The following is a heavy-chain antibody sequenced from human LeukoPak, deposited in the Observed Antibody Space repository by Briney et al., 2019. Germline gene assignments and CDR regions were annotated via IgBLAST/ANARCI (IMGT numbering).Heavy chain of an antibody. CDR3: ARDGRLAAAEYYFDY. CDR1: GGTFSSYA. CDR2: INPSGGST. Sequence: ASVKVSCKASGGTFSSYAISWVRQAPGQGLEWMGIINPSGGSTSYAQKFQGRVTMTRDTSTSTVYMELSSLRSEDTAVYYCARDGRLAAAEYYFDYWGQGTLVTVS. V-gene: IGHV1-46*01. J-gene: IGHJ4*02. D-gene: IGHD6-13*01.